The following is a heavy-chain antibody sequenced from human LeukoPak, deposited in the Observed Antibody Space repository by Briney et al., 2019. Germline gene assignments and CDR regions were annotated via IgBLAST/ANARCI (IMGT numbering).Heavy chain of an antibody. D-gene: IGHD2-15*01. Sequence: SETLSLTCTVSGGSISSYYWSWIRQPPGKGLEWIGYIYTSGSTNYNPSLKSRVTISVDTSKSQFSLKLSSVTAADTAVYYCARVAYYYYYMDVWGKGTTVTVS. J-gene: IGHJ6*03. CDR1: GGSISSYY. CDR3: ARVAYYYYYMDV. V-gene: IGHV4-4*09. CDR2: IYTSGST.